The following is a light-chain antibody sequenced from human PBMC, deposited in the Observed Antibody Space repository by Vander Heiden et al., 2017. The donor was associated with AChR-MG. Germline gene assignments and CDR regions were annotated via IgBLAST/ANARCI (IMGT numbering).Light chain of an antibody. Sequence: NFMLTQPHSVSESPGKTVTISCTRSSGSIASNYVQWYQQRPGSAPTTVIDEDNQRPSGVPDRFSGSIDSSSNSAYLTISGLKTEDESYYYCQSYDSRTVVFGGGTKLTVL. J-gene: IGLJ2*01. CDR2: EDN. CDR3: QSYDSRTVV. V-gene: IGLV6-57*04. CDR1: SGSIASNY.